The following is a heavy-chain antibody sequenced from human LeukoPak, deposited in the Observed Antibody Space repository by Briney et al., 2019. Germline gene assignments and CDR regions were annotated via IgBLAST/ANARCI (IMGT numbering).Heavy chain of an antibody. J-gene: IGHJ6*03. CDR3: ARLMHSSGYYYYYYYHMDV. D-gene: IGHD3-22*01. Sequence: SGTLSLTCAVYGGSFSGYYWSWIRPPPGKGVEWIGGINHSGSTNYNPPLKSRVTISVDTSKNQCSLQLSCVPAADTAVDYCARLMHSSGYYYYYYYHMDVWGKGTTVTVSS. CDR1: GGSFSGYY. CDR2: INHSGST. V-gene: IGHV4-34*01.